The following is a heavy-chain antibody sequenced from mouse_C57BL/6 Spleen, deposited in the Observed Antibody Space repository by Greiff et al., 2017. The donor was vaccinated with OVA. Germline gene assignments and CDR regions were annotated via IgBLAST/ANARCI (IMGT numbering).Heavy chain of an antibody. J-gene: IGHJ4*01. D-gene: IGHD2-2*01. CDR1: GYAFSSSW. V-gene: IGHV1-82*01. CDR2: IYPGDGDT. CDR3: ARTPMVTTPMDY. Sequence: VQVVESGPELVKPGASVKISCKASGYAFSSSWMNWVKQRPGKGLEWIGRIYPGDGDTNYNGKFKGKATLTADKSSSTAYMQLSSLTSEDSAVYFCARTPMVTTPMDYWGQGTSVTVSS.